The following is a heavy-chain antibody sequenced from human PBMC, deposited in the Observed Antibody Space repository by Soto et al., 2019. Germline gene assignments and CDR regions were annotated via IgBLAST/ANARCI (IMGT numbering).Heavy chain of an antibody. CDR1: GGSISSGEYY. Sequence: PSETLSLTCTVSGGSISSGEYYWTWIRQPPGKGLEWIGYISYSGSTHYSPSLKSRVSITVDTSKNQFSLNLASVSAEDTAVYYCARDYYDSSGYYASLDYWGQGTLVTVSS. CDR2: ISYSGST. J-gene: IGHJ4*02. V-gene: IGHV4-30-4*01. D-gene: IGHD3-22*01. CDR3: ARDYYDSSGYYASLDY.